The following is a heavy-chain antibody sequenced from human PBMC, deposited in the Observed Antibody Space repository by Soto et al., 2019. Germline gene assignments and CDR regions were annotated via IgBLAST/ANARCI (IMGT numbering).Heavy chain of an antibody. CDR2: ISAYNGNT. Sequence: ASVKVSCKASGYTFTSYGISWVRQAPGQGLEWMGWISAYNGNTNYAQKLQGRVTMTTDTSTSTAYMELRSLRSDDTAVYYCARDNTPYYYDSSGYYSYWYFDLWGRGTLVTVSS. D-gene: IGHD3-22*01. CDR3: ARDNTPYYYDSSGYYSYWYFDL. J-gene: IGHJ2*01. CDR1: GYTFTSYG. V-gene: IGHV1-18*01.